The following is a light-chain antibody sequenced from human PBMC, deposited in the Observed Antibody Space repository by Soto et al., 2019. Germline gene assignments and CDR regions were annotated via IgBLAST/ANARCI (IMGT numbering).Light chain of an antibody. V-gene: IGLV2-23*02. J-gene: IGLJ1*01. CDR2: EVN. CDR3: CSYAGSTTHYV. Sequence: QSVLTQPAAVSGSTGQSITISCTGTSSDVGYYNLVSWYQQHPGKAPKLIIYEVNKRPSGFSNRFSGSKSGNTASLTISGFQAEDEADYSCCSYAGSTTHYVFGTGTKVTVL. CDR1: SSDVGYYNL.